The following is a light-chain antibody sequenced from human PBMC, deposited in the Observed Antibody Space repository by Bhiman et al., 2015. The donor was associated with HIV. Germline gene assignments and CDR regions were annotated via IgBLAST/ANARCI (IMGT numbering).Light chain of an antibody. J-gene: IGLJ3*02. V-gene: IGLV1-44*01. CDR1: DSDIGINS. Sequence: QSVLTQSPSVSGTPGQRVTIFCSGSDSDIGINSVSWYQQLPGTAPKLLIYGNVLRPSRVPDRFSGSKSGTSASLAISGLQAEDEADYYCQSYDNSLRGGVFAGGTKRDRP. CDR3: QSYDNSLRGGV. CDR2: GNV.